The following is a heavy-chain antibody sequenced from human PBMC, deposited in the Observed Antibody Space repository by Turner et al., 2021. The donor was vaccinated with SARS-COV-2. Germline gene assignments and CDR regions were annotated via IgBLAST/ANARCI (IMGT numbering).Heavy chain of an antibody. J-gene: IGHJ6*02. CDR1: EFTFISYG. CDR2: ISYDGSQK. CDR3: AKDKHPDGMDV. V-gene: IGHV3-30*18. Sequence: QVQLAESGGGVVQPGRSLRLSCAASEFTFISYGMHWVRQDPGKGLEWVAVISYDGSQKYYADSVKGRFTISRDNSKNTLYLQMNSLRAEDTAMYYCAKDKHPDGMDVWGQGTTVTVSS.